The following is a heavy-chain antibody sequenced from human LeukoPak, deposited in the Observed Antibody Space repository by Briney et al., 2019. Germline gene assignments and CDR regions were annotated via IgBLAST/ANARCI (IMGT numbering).Heavy chain of an antibody. CDR2: IRYEGSHK. CDR3: AKDLGGAYCGGDGSVDY. CDR1: GFPFSIYG. J-gene: IGHJ4*02. D-gene: IGHD2-21*02. Sequence: GVSLRPLCAASGFPFSIYGMLWAPRPRGKGLVGVAFIRYEGSHKLYAYSVKGRFTISRDNSKNTLYLQMNSLRAEDTAVYYCAKDLGGAYCGGDGSVDYWGQGTLVTVSS. V-gene: IGHV3-30*02.